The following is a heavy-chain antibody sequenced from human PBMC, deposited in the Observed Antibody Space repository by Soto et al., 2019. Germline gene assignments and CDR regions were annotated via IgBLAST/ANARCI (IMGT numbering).Heavy chain of an antibody. Sequence: SETLSLTCTVSGGSISSYYWSWIRQPPGKGLEWIGYIYYSGSTNYNPSLKSRVTISVDTSKNQFSLKLSSVTAADTAVYYCARDAGSSSWFDYWGQGTLVTVSS. CDR2: IYYSGST. V-gene: IGHV4-59*01. CDR1: GGSISSYY. J-gene: IGHJ4*02. CDR3: ARDAGSSSWFDY. D-gene: IGHD6-13*01.